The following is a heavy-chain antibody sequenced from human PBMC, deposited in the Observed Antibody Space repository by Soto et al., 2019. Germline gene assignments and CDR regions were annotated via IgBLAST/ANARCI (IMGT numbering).Heavy chain of an antibody. J-gene: IGHJ6*02. V-gene: IGHV3-23*01. D-gene: IGHD3-16*01. Sequence: EVQLLESGGGLIQPGGSLRLSCAASGFTFSSYAMTWVRQAPGKGLEWVSAVSGRDGNTYYADSVKGRFTVSRDSSKDTRSLKKNSGRAEDTAVYFWAKGRGTGNYGLDVWGQGPPATVS. CDR3: AKGRGTGNYGLDV. CDR1: GFTFSSYA. CDR2: VSGRDGNT.